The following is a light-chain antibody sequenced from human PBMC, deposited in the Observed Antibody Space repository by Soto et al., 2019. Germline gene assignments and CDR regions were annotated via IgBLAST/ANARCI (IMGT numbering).Light chain of an antibody. CDR3: QQSYSTPWT. CDR1: QGISIY. CDR2: AAS. V-gene: IGKV1-39*01. J-gene: IGKJ1*01. Sequence: DIQLTPSPSYLSASVGDRVTITCRASQGISIYLAWFQQKPGKVPKRLIYAASNLQSGVPSRFSGSGSGTDFSLTISGLQPEEFATYHCQQSYSTPWTVGQGTKVDNK.